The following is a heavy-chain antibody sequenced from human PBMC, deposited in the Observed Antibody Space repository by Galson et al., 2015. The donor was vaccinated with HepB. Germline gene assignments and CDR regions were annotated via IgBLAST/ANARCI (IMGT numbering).Heavy chain of an antibody. CDR2: ILYDGNYQ. V-gene: IGHV3-30*18. J-gene: IGHJ6*02. Sequence: SLRLSCAASGFSFSNHAIHWVRQAPAKGLEWVAVILYDGNYQYYADSVKGRFTVSRDNSKNTLSLQLNSLRSEDTAVYYCAKEKRESYDFNGRYHFDGMDAWGQGTTVTVSS. CDR3: AKEKRESYDFNGRYHFDGMDA. CDR1: GFSFSNHA. D-gene: IGHD3/OR15-3a*01.